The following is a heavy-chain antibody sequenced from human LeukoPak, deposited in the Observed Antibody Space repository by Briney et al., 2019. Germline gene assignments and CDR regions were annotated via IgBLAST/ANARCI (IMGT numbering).Heavy chain of an antibody. Sequence: SVTLSLTCTVSGGSISSYYWSWIRQPAGKGLEWIGRIYTSGSTNYNPSLKSRVTISVDTSKNQFSLKLSSVTAADTAVYYCASSADYYDSSGYHWDAFDIWGQGTMVTVSS. V-gene: IGHV4-4*07. CDR2: IYTSGST. CDR3: ASSADYYDSSGYHWDAFDI. CDR1: GGSISSYY. J-gene: IGHJ3*02. D-gene: IGHD3-22*01.